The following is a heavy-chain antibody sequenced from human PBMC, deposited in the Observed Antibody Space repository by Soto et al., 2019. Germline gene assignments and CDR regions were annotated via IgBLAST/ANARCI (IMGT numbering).Heavy chain of an antibody. Sequence: QLQLQESGPGLVKPSETLSLTCTVSGGSISSSSYYWGWIRQPPGKGLEWIGSIYYSGSTYYNPSLKSRVTISVDTSKNHFSLKLSSVTAADTAVYYCARHYYDSSGYFDAFDIWGQGTMVTVSS. D-gene: IGHD3-22*01. CDR2: IYYSGST. V-gene: IGHV4-39*01. CDR3: ARHYYDSSGYFDAFDI. CDR1: GGSISSSSYY. J-gene: IGHJ3*02.